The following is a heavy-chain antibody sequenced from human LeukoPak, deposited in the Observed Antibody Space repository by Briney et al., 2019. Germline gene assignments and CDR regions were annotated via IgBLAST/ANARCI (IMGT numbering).Heavy chain of an antibody. CDR2: IYYSGST. CDR3: ARHPYGSGSSPDY. D-gene: IGHD3-10*01. Sequence: SETLSLTCTVSGGSISSYYWSWIRQPPGKGLEWIGYIYYSGSTNYNPSLKSRVTITVDTSKNQFSLKLSSVTAADTAVYYCARHPYGSGSSPDYWGQGTLVTVSS. CDR1: GGSISSYY. J-gene: IGHJ4*02. V-gene: IGHV4-59*08.